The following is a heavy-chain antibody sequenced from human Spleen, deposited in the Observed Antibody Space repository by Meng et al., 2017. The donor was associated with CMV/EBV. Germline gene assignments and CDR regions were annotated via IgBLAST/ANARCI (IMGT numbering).Heavy chain of an antibody. J-gene: IGHJ6*02. CDR3: ARVGLVDYHYYGMDV. Sequence: GGSLRLSCAASGFTFSSYSMNWVRQAPGKGLEWVSSISSSSSYIYYADSVKGRFTVSRDNAKNSLYLQLNSLRAEDTALYYCARVGLVDYHYYGMDVWGQGTTVTVSS. V-gene: IGHV3-21*04. D-gene: IGHD2-8*02. CDR1: GFTFSSYS. CDR2: ISSSSSYI.